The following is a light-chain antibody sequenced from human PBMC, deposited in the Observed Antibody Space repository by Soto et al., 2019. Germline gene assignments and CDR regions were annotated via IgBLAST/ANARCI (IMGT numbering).Light chain of an antibody. J-gene: IGLJ1*01. CDR3: SSYAGSSNV. V-gene: IGLV2-14*01. Sequence: QSALTQPASVSGSPGQSITISCTGTSSDVGGYNYVSWYQQHPGKAPKLMIFEVSNRPSGVSNRFSGSKSGNTASLTVSGLQAEDEADYYCSSYAGSSNVFGTGTQLTVL. CDR1: SSDVGGYNY. CDR2: EVS.